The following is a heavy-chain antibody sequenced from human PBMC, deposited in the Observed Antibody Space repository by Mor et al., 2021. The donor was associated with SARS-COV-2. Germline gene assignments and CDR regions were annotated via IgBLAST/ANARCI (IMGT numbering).Heavy chain of an antibody. CDR3: AKIAAPQLHRPAEQRAYYYYYGMDV. V-gene: IGHV3-23*01. Sequence: VSAISGSGGSTYYTDSVKGRFTISRDNSKNTLYLQMNSLRAEDTAVYYCAKIAAPQLHRPAEQRAYYYYYGMDVWGQGTTVTV. D-gene: IGHD6-13*01. CDR2: ISGSGGST. J-gene: IGHJ6*02.